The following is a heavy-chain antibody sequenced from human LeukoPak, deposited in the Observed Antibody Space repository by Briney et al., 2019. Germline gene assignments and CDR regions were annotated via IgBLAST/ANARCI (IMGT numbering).Heavy chain of an antibody. D-gene: IGHD4-17*01. Sequence: GASVKVSCKASGYTFTSYYMHWVRQAPGQGLEWMGIINPSGGSTSYAQKFQGRVTMTRDTSTSTVYMELSSLRSEDTAVYYCVASPITDYGDYVWTFDYWGQGTLVTVSS. CDR3: VASPITDYGDYVWTFDY. V-gene: IGHV1-46*01. CDR1: GYTFTSYY. CDR2: INPSGGST. J-gene: IGHJ4*02.